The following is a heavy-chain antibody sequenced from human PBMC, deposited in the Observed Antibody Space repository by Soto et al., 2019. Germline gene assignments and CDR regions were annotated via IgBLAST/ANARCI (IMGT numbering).Heavy chain of an antibody. CDR3: ARDRAYYYDSSGYYPTDAFDI. Sequence: ESGGGVVQPGRSLRLSCAASGFTFSSYGMHWVRQAPGKGLEWVAVIWHDGSNKYYADSVKGRFTISRDNSKNTLYLQMNSLRAEDTAVYYCARDRAYYYDSSGYYPTDAFDIWGQGTNGHRLF. CDR2: IWHDGSNK. V-gene: IGHV3-33*01. CDR1: GFTFSSYG. D-gene: IGHD3-22*01. J-gene: IGHJ3*02.